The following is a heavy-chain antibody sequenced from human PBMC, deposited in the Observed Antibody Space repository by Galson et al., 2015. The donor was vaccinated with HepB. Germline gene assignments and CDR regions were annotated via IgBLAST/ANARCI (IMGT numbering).Heavy chain of an antibody. CDR1: GYTFTSNG. V-gene: IGHV1-69*13. D-gene: IGHD3-22*01. CDR2: IIPIFGTA. J-gene: IGHJ6*02. CDR3: ARGTYYYDSSGSTYYYYYGMDV. Sequence: SVKVSCKGSGYTFTSNGISWVRQAPGQGLEWMGGIIPIFGTANYAQKFQGRVTITADESTSTAYMELSSLRSEDTAVYYCARGTYYYDSSGSTYYYYYGMDVWGQGTTVTVSS.